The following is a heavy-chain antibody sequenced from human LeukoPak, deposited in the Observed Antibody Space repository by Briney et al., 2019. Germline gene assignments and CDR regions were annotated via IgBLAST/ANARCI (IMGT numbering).Heavy chain of an antibody. V-gene: IGHV5-51*01. Sequence: TAGGSLRLSCKGSGYSFTSYWIGWVRQMPGKGLGWMGIIYPGDSDTRYSPSFQGQVTISADKSISTAYLQWSSLKASDTAMYYCARSSLGATTEFDYWGQGTLVTVSS. CDR1: GYSFTSYW. CDR3: ARSSLGATTEFDY. D-gene: IGHD1-26*01. J-gene: IGHJ4*02. CDR2: IYPGDSDT.